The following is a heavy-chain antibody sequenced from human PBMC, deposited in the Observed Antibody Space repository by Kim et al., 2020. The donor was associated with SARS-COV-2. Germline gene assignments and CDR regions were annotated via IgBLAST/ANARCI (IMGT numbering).Heavy chain of an antibody. CDR3: ARRKENYYGMDV. Sequence: GESLKISCQASGYNFDKYWIAWVRQVPGKGLEWMVMVYPEDADTRYSPSFQGQVAIPADRASSTASLKWSSPQASDTAVYYCARRKENYYGMDVWGQGTAVTVSS. V-gene: IGHV5-51*01. CDR1: GYNFDKYW. J-gene: IGHJ6*02. CDR2: VYPEDADT.